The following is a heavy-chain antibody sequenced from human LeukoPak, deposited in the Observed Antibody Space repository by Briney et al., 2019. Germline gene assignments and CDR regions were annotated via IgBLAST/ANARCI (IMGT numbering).Heavy chain of an antibody. CDR3: ARDGTAPGLYFDL. V-gene: IGHV3-7*01. Sequence: GGSLRLSCAVSGFTFTSYWMNWVRQAPGKGLEWVASIRQDGGEKSYVDSVKGRFTISRDNTIDSLYLQMSSLRAEDTAVYYCARDGTAPGLYFDLWGQGTLVTVSS. J-gene: IGHJ4*01. CDR1: GFTFTSYW. D-gene: IGHD6-13*01. CDR2: IRQDGGEK.